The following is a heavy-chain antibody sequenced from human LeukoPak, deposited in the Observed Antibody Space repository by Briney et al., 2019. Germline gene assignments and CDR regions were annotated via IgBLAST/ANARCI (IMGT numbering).Heavy chain of an antibody. CDR3: ARGLKIADY. CDR1: GFTFSSYA. D-gene: IGHD2/OR15-2a*01. Sequence: GRSLRLSCAASGFTFSSYAMHWVRQAPGKGLEWVSTISGGGGSTYYADSVKGRFTISRDNSKNTLYLQMNSLRAEDTAVYYCARGLKIADYWGQGTLVTVSS. CDR2: ISGGGGST. J-gene: IGHJ4*02. V-gene: IGHV3-23*01.